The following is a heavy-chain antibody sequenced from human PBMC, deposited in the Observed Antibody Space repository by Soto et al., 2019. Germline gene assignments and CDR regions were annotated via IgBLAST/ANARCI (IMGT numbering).Heavy chain of an antibody. Sequence: QVQLVESGGGVVQPGRSLRLSCAASGFTFSSYAMHCVLQAPGKGLEWVALISYDGRIKYYADSVRGRFSISRDNSKNTLYLQMNSLRTEDTAVYYCARDHAPVAGTSLPGYWGQGTLVTVSS. J-gene: IGHJ4*02. V-gene: IGHV3-30*04. CDR1: GFTFSSYA. CDR3: ARDHAPVAGTSLPGY. CDR2: ISYDGRIK. D-gene: IGHD6-19*01.